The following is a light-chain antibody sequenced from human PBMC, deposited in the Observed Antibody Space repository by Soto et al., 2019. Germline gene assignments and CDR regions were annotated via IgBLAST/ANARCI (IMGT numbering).Light chain of an antibody. J-gene: IGKJ5*01. CDR2: DTY. Sequence: EIVLTQSPATLSLSPGERATLSCRASQSVGSNLAWYQQKPGQAPRLLIYDTYNRATGIPARFSGSGSGTDFTLTISSLEPEDFAVYYCQRGDTFGQGTRLEIK. V-gene: IGKV3-11*01. CDR3: QRGDT. CDR1: QSVGSN.